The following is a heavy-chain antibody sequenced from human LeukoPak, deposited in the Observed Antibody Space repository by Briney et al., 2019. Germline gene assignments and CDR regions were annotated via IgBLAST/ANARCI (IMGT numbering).Heavy chain of an antibody. D-gene: IGHD3-22*01. J-gene: IGHJ1*01. CDR1: GGTFSSYA. V-gene: IGHV1-69*04. Sequence: GSSVKVSCKASGGTFSSYAISWVRQAPGQGLEWMGRINPIFGIANYAQKFEGRVRISADKCMSTDYMELSRLRSEETDVYDCARSGSSGWSFGVVYTEYFQHWGQGTLVTVSS. CDR2: INPIFGIA. CDR3: ARSGSSGWSFGVVYTEYFQH.